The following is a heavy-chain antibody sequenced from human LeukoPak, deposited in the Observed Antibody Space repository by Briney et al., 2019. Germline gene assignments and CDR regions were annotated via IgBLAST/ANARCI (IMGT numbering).Heavy chain of an antibody. V-gene: IGHV4-4*07. J-gene: IGHJ5*02. CDR3: ARDSWYYYDSSGYNWFDP. CDR1: GGSISSHY. CDR2: IYTSGST. D-gene: IGHD3-22*01. Sequence: SETLSLTCTVSGGSISSHYWSWIRQPAGKGLEWIGRIYTSGSTNYNPSLKSRVTMSVDTSKNQFSLKLSSVTAADTAVYYCARDSWYYYDSSGYNWFDPWGQGTLVTVSS.